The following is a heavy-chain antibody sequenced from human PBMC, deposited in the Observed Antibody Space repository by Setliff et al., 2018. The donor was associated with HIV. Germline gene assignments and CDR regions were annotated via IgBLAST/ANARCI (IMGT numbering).Heavy chain of an antibody. V-gene: IGHV4-61*09. CDR2: IYTSGST. CDR3: VRVDYGDYDFDY. J-gene: IGHJ4*02. D-gene: IGHD4-17*01. CDR1: GGSINSGSYY. Sequence: SETLSLTCTVSGGSINSGSYYWTWIRQPAGKGLEWIGHIYTSGSTNYNPSLQSRVTMSVDTSKSQFSLRLSSVTAADTAVFYCVRVDYGDYDFDYWGQGTLVTVSS.